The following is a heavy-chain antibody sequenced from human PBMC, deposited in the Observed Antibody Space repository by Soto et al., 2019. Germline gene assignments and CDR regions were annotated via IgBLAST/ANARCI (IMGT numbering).Heavy chain of an antibody. J-gene: IGHJ5*02. Sequence: QVQLVQSGAEVKKPGASVKVSCKASGYTFTSYGISWVRQAPGQGLEWMGWISAYNGNTNYAQKLQGRVTMTTDTSTSTAYMELRSLRSDDTAVYYCARDRWYYGSGTPPVNWFAPWGQGTLVTVSS. D-gene: IGHD3-10*01. V-gene: IGHV1-18*04. CDR3: ARDRWYYGSGTPPVNWFAP. CDR1: GYTFTSYG. CDR2: ISAYNGNT.